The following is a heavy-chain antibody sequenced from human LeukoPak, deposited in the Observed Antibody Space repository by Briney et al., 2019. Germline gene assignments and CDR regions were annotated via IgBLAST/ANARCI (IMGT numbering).Heavy chain of an antibody. Sequence: ASVKVSCKASGYTFTDYYMHWVRQAPGQGFEWMGWINPNDGDTNYAQKFQGRVAMTRDTSISTAHMEVSRLRSDDTAVYYCARANFLYCSSSTCLFDYWGQGTLVTVSS. CDR1: GYTFTDYY. V-gene: IGHV1-2*02. J-gene: IGHJ4*02. D-gene: IGHD2-2*01. CDR2: INPNDGDT. CDR3: ARANFLYCSSSTCLFDY.